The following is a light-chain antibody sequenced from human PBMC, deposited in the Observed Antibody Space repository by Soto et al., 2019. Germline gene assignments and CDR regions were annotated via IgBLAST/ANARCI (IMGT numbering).Light chain of an antibody. CDR2: GAS. V-gene: IGKV3-20*01. J-gene: IGKJ2*01. CDR1: QSVTSNS. Sequence: EIVLTQSPGTLSLSPGERATLSCRASQSVTSNSLAWYQQRPGQAPRVLMYGASSRVTGIPERFSGSGSGTDFTLAISRLEPEDFAVYYCQQYGSSPYTFGQGTKLEIK. CDR3: QQYGSSPYT.